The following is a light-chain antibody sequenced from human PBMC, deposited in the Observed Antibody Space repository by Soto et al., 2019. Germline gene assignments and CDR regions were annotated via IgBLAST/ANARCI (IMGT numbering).Light chain of an antibody. CDR3: QQYGSSPTT. V-gene: IGKV3-20*01. J-gene: IGKJ1*01. CDR1: ESLSNNY. CDR2: GAS. Sequence: PGESAALSCRASESLSNNYLAWHQQKPGQAPRLLIYGASSRATGTPDRFSGSGSGTDFTLTISRLEPEDFAVYYCQQYGSSPTTFGQGTKVDIK.